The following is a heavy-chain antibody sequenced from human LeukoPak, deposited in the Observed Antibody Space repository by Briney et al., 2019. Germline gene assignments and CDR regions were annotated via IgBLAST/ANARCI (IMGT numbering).Heavy chain of an antibody. J-gene: IGHJ4*02. CDR1: GGTFSSYA. CDR3: ARAARLLWFGESNDY. D-gene: IGHD3-10*01. Sequence: SVKVSCKASGGTFSSYAISWVRQAPGQGLEWMGGIIPIFGTANYAQKFQGRVTITADESTSTAYMELSSLRSEDTAVYYCARAARLLWFGESNDYWGQGTLVTVSS. V-gene: IGHV1-69*13. CDR2: IIPIFGTA.